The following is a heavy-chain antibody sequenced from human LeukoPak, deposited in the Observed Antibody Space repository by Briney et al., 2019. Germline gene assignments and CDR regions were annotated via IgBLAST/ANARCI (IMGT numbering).Heavy chain of an antibody. CDR2: ISAGGRTT. Sequence: EGSLRLSCAVSGLTFSNLKMNWVRQAPGKGLEWVSYISAGGRTTFYADSVTGRFTISRDNAKNSLYLQMSSLRVEDTAVYYCASWAGNTQSDSWSGPFDYWGQGSLVTVSS. V-gene: IGHV3-48*03. D-gene: IGHD3-3*01. CDR3: ASWAGNTQSDSWSGPFDY. J-gene: IGHJ4*02. CDR1: GLTFSNLK.